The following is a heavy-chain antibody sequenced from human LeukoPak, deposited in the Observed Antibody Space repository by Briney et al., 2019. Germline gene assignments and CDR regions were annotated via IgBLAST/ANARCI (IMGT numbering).Heavy chain of an antibody. J-gene: IGHJ6*02. CDR2: ISGSGGST. CDR3: AKVRGIVVPAAAVYYYYYYGMDV. Sequence: TGGSLRLSCAASGFTFSSYAMSWVRRAPGKGLEWVSAISGSGGSTYYADSVKGRFTISRDNSKNTLYLQMNSLRAEDTAVYYCAKVRGIVVPAAAVYYYYYYGMDVWGQGTTVTVSS. CDR1: GFTFSSYA. V-gene: IGHV3-23*01. D-gene: IGHD2-2*01.